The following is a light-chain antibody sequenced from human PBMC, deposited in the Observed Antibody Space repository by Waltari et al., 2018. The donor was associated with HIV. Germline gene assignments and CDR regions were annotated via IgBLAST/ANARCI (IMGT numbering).Light chain of an antibody. CDR1: KLGYIY. CDR2: QDS. CDR3: QAWDSSTGVV. V-gene: IGLV3-1*01. J-gene: IGLJ2*01. Sequence: SYELTQPPSVSVSPGQTASIPFSGDKLGYIYAFWYQQKPGQSPVLVIYQDSKRPSGIPERFSGSNSGNTATLTISGTQAMDEADYYCQAWDSSTGVVFGGGTKLTVL.